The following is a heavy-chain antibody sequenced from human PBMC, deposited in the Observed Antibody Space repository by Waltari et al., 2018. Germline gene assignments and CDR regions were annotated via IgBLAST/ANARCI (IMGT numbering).Heavy chain of an antibody. D-gene: IGHD7-27*01. CDR3: ARDLGWGSDY. V-gene: IGHV4-59*01. J-gene: IGHJ4*02. Sequence: QVQLQESGPGLVKPSETLSLTCTVSGGSISSYYWSWIRQPPGKGLEWIGYIYYSGSTNYNPALKSRVTISVDTSKNQCSLKLSSVTAADTAVYYCARDLGWGSDYWGQGTLVTISS. CDR1: GGSISSYY. CDR2: IYYSGST.